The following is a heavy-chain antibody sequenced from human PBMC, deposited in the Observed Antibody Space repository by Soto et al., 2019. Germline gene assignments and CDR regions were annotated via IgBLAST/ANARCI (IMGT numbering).Heavy chain of an antibody. J-gene: IGHJ6*02. Sequence: GGSLRLSCAASGFSFRDYDMHWVRQRKGKGLEWVSALGAARGTYYVGSVKGRFSVSRDNAQNSLFLQMNNLRVDDTAVYFCARAYLGRLPRRADYYYAMDVWGRGTTVTVSS. CDR3: ARAYLGRLPRRADYYYAMDV. CDR1: GFSFRDYD. V-gene: IGHV3-13*01. CDR2: LGAARGT. D-gene: IGHD1-26*01.